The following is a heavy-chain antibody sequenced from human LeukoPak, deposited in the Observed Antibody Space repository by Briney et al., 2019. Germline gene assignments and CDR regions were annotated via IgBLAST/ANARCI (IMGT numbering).Heavy chain of an antibody. D-gene: IGHD1-26*01. CDR1: GYTFTSYD. V-gene: IGHV1-8*03. CDR3: ARGVYSGSYVYYYYMDV. CDR2: MNPNSGNT. J-gene: IGHJ6*03. Sequence: ASVKVSCKASGYTFTSYDINWVRQATGQGLECMGWMNPNSGNTGYAQKFQGRVTITRNTSISTAYMELSSLRSEDTAVYYCARGVYSGSYVYYYYMDVWGKGTTVTVSS.